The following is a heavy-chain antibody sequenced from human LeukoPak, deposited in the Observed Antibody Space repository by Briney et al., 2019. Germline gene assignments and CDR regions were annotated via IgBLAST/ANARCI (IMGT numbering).Heavy chain of an antibody. Sequence: GGSLRLSCAASGFTFSDSYMTWIRQAPGKGLEWVSYISRSGSYTTYADSVEGRFTISRDNAKNSLYLQMNSLRAEDTAVYYCVRGLDYNVAWVYWGQGTLVTVSS. CDR2: ISRSGSYT. CDR1: GFTFSDSY. V-gene: IGHV3-11*06. CDR3: VRGLDYNVAWVY. D-gene: IGHD3-10*01. J-gene: IGHJ4*02.